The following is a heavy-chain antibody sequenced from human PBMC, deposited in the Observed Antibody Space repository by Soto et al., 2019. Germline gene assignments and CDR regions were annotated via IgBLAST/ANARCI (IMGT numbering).Heavy chain of an antibody. D-gene: IGHD2-2*01. CDR1: GGSISSSSYY. V-gene: IGHV4-39*01. Sequence: SETLSLTCTVSGGSISSSSYYWGWIRQPPGKGLEWIGSIYYSGSTYYNPSLKSRVTISVDTSKNQFSLKLGSVTAADTAVYYCARRSYQLHLFDYWGQGTLVTVSS. J-gene: IGHJ4*02. CDR2: IYYSGST. CDR3: ARRSYQLHLFDY.